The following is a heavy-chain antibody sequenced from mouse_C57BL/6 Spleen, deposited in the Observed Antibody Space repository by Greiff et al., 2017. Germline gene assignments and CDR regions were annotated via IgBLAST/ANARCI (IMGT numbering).Heavy chain of an antibody. CDR2: IYPRSGNT. V-gene: IGHV1-81*01. CDR3: AREEIYYDYEGYFDV. J-gene: IGHJ1*03. D-gene: IGHD2-4*01. CDR1: GYTFTSYG. Sequence: LMESGAELARPGASVKLSCKASGYTFTSYGISWVKQRTGQGLEWIGEIYPRSGNTYYNEKFKGKATLTADKSSSTAYMELRSLTSEDSAVYFCAREEIYYDYEGYFDVWGTGTTVTVSS.